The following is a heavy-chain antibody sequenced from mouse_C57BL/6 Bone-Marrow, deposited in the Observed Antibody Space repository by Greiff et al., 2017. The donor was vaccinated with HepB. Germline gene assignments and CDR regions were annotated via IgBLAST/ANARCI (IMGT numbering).Heavy chain of an antibody. V-gene: IGHV5-17*01. Sequence: EVQRVESGGGLVKPGGSLKLSCAASGFTFSDYGMHWVRQAPEKGLEWVAYISSGSSTIYYADTVKGRFTISRDNAKNTLFLQMTSLRSEDTAMYYCARPSITTVVARGGYFDVWGTGTTVTVSS. D-gene: IGHD1-1*01. CDR2: ISSGSSTI. CDR1: GFTFSDYG. CDR3: ARPSITTVVARGGYFDV. J-gene: IGHJ1*03.